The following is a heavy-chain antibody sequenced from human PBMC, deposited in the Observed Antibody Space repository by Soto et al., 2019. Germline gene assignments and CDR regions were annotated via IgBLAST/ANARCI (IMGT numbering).Heavy chain of an antibody. CDR1: GGTFSSYT. J-gene: IGHJ4*02. CDR2: IIPILGIA. D-gene: IGHD6-19*01. CDR3: AREEGQWLVHI. Sequence: QVQLVQSGAEVKKPGSSVKVSCKASGGTFSSYTISWVRQAPGQGLEWMGRIIPILGIANYAQKFQGRVTITADKPTSTAYMELSSLRSEDTAVYYCAREEGQWLVHIWGQGTLVTVSS. V-gene: IGHV1-69*08.